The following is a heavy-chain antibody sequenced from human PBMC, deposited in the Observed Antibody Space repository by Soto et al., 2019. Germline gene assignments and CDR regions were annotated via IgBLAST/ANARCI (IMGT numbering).Heavy chain of an antibody. D-gene: IGHD1-26*01. Sequence: ASVKVSCKASGYTFTSYYMHWVRQAPGQGLEWMGIINPSGGSTSYAQKFQGRVTMTRDTSTSTVYMELSSLRSEDTAVYYCARSPHSYSGSYLDLDVFDIWGQGTMVPVSS. CDR1: GYTFTSYY. V-gene: IGHV1-46*01. J-gene: IGHJ3*02. CDR3: ARSPHSYSGSYLDLDVFDI. CDR2: INPSGGST.